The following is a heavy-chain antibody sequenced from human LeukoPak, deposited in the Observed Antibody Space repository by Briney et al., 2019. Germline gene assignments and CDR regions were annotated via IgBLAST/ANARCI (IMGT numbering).Heavy chain of an antibody. V-gene: IGHV4-34*01. CDR3: ARSPTSITIFGVVIASFDY. CDR1: GGSFSGYY. CDR2: INHSGST. D-gene: IGHD3-3*01. J-gene: IGHJ4*02. Sequence: PSETLSLTCAVYGGSFSGYYWSWIRQPPGKGLEWIGEINHSGSTNYNPSLKSRVTISVDTSKNQFSLKLSSVTAADTAVYYCARSPTSITIFGVVIASFDYWGQGTLVTVSS.